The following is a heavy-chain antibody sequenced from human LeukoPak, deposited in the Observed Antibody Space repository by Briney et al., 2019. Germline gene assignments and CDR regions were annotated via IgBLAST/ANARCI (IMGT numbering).Heavy chain of an antibody. Sequence: ASVKVSCKASGGTFSRNTVTWVRQAPGQGLEWMGGIIPMFATPNYAQKFRGRVTVTTDESTSTAYMELTSLRSGDTAVYYCARVSVDSGYFYLDFWGQGTQVTVSS. D-gene: IGHD3-22*01. J-gene: IGHJ4*02. CDR2: IIPMFATP. CDR1: GGTFSRNT. CDR3: ARVSVDSGYFYLDF. V-gene: IGHV1-69*05.